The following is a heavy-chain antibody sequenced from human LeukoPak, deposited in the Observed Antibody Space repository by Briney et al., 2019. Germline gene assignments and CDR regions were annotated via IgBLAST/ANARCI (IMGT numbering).Heavy chain of an antibody. CDR1: GFTFTNYW. CDR2: IKQDGSEK. D-gene: IGHD6-19*01. V-gene: IGHV3-7*03. CDR3: AKDGPGGWYFDS. J-gene: IGHJ4*02. Sequence: PGGSLRLSCAASGFTFTNYWMCWVRQAPGKGLEWVANIKQDGSEKHYVDSVNGRFTISRDNAKDSLYLQMNSLRAEDTAVYYCAKDGPGGWYFDSWGRGTPVTVSS.